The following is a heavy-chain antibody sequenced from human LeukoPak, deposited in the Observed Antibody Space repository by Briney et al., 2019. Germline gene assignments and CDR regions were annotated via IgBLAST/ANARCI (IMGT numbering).Heavy chain of an antibody. J-gene: IGHJ4*02. V-gene: IGHV3-66*01. CDR2: IYSGGST. CDR1: GFTVSSNY. CDR3: ARWDLVRGGYFDY. Sequence: GGSLRLSCAASGFTVSSNYMSWVRQAPGKGLEWVSVIYSGGSTYYADSVKGRFTISRDNSKNTLYLQMNSLRAEDTAVYYCARWDLVRGGYFDYWGQGTLVTVSS. D-gene: IGHD3-10*01.